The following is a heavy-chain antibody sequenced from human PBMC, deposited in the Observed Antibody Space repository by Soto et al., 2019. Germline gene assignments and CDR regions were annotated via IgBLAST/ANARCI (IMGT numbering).Heavy chain of an antibody. CDR3: ARESGNSYEGYYSDF. Sequence: GGSLRLSCAASGFSFSGWSYNWVRQAAGKGLEWVSYINSGSTNIYYADSVKGRFTVSRDDAESSLHLQMNSLRGEDTAVYYCARESGNSYEGYYSDFWGQGVLVTVSS. D-gene: IGHD1-26*01. V-gene: IGHV3-48*04. CDR2: INSGSTNI. J-gene: IGHJ4*02. CDR1: GFSFSGWS.